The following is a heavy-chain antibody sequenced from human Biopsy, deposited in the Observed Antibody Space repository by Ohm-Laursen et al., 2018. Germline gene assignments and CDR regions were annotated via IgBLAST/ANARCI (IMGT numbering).Heavy chain of an antibody. CDR2: TYYRTKWFT. J-gene: IGHJ5*02. CDR1: GDSVSSNIPA. Sequence: TLSLTCAISGDSVSSNIPAWNWIRQSPSRGLEWLGRTYYRTKWFTDYAVSVKGRINIKADTFKNQISLQLTSVTPEDTALYYCARETPTGIPFNWFDPWGQGTLVTVSS. V-gene: IGHV6-1*01. CDR3: ARETPTGIPFNWFDP. D-gene: IGHD1-1*01.